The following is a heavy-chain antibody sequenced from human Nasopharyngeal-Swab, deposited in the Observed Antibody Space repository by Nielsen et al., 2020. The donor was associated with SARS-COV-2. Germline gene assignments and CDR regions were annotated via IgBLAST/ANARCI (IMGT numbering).Heavy chain of an antibody. CDR1: GYTFTSYD. V-gene: IGHV1-8*01. J-gene: IGHJ6*02. CDR3: ASDVNPGEYYYYYGMDV. D-gene: IGHD3-10*01. Sequence: ASVKVSCKASGYTFTSYDINWVRQATGQGLEWMGWMNPNSGNTGYAQKFQGRVTMTRNTSISTAYMELSSLRSEDTAVYYCASDVNPGEYYYYYGMDVWGQGTTVTVSS. CDR2: MNPNSGNT.